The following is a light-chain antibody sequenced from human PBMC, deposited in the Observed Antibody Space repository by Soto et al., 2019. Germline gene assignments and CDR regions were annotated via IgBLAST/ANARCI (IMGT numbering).Light chain of an antibody. CDR1: SSDIGTYDS. CDR2: EVV. Sequence: QSALTQPPSASGSPGQSVTISCTGASSDIGTYDSVSWYQQQAGKAPKLIISEVVKRPSGVPDRFSGSKSGNMAPLTVSGLQAEDEADYYCSSYAGRDVYVFGTGTKLTVL. V-gene: IGLV2-8*01. J-gene: IGLJ1*01. CDR3: SSYAGRDVYV.